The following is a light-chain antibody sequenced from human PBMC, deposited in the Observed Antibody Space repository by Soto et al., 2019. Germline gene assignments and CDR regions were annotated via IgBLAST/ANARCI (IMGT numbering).Light chain of an antibody. CDR2: DVT. CDR3: SSHGGSNNPYV. CDR1: SSDIGGYNF. J-gene: IGLJ1*01. Sequence: QSVLTQPPSASGSPGQSVAISCTGTSSDIGGYNFVSWYQQHPGKAPKLMIYDVTKRPSGVPDRFSGSKSGNTATLIVSGLLAEDEADYYCSSHGGSNNPYVFGPGTKVIVL. V-gene: IGLV2-8*01.